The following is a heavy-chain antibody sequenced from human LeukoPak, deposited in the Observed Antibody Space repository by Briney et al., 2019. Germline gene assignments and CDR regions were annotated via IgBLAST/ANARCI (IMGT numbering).Heavy chain of an antibody. CDR1: GFTFRNYV. D-gene: IGHD3-10*01. V-gene: IGHV3-30-3*01. CDR2: TSSDLNVK. CDR3: AREGYYGSGSPPSLHFDY. Sequence: GGSLRLSRAASGFTFRNYVIHWVRQAPGKGLEWVAVTSSDLNVKLYADSVKGRFTISRDNSRSTLYLQMNSLRPEDTAIYYCAREGYYGSGSPPSLHFDYWGQGTLVTVSS. J-gene: IGHJ4*02.